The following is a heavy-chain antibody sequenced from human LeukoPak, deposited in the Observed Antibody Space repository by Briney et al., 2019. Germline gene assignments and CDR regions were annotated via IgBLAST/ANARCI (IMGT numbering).Heavy chain of an antibody. J-gene: IGHJ4*02. D-gene: IGHD2-8*01. CDR3: AKEYCSNSVCHSLDY. CDR1: GFTFSSYA. Sequence: QPGGSLRLSCAASGFTFSSYAMNWVRQAPGKGLEWVSTISGSGGRTYFADSVKGRFTISRDNSKNTLYLQMNSLRAEDTAVYYCAKEYCSNSVCHSLDYWGQGTLVTVSS. V-gene: IGHV3-23*01. CDR2: ISGSGGRT.